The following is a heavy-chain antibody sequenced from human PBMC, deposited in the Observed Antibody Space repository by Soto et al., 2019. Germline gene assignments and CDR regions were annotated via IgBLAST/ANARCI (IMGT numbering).Heavy chain of an antibody. CDR2: INAGNGNT. Sequence: ASVKVSCKASGYTFTSYAMHWVRQAPGQRLEWMGWINAGNGNTKYSQKFQGRVTITRDTSASTAYMELSSLRSEDTAVYYCARDPRYYDFWSGSLAVPQYYFDYWGQGTLVTVSS. D-gene: IGHD3-3*01. V-gene: IGHV1-3*01. CDR3: ARDPRYYDFWSGSLAVPQYYFDY. J-gene: IGHJ4*02. CDR1: GYTFTSYA.